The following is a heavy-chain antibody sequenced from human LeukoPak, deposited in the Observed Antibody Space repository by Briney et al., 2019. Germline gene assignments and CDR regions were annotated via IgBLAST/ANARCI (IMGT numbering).Heavy chain of an antibody. D-gene: IGHD3-10*01. CDR3: ARDWAYGSGSSWMDV. V-gene: IGHV3-21*01. Sequence: GGSLRLSCAASGFTFSSYAMNWVRQAPGKGLEWVSSISSSSSDIYYADSVKGRFTISRGNAKNSLYLPMNSLRAEDTAVYYCARDWAYGSGSSWMDVWGKGTTVTISS. CDR2: ISSSSSDI. CDR1: GFTFSSYA. J-gene: IGHJ6*04.